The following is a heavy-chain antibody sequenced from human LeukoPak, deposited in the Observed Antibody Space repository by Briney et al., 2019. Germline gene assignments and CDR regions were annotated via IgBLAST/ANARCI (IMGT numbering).Heavy chain of an antibody. CDR2: ISTDGYTT. D-gene: IGHD1-26*01. J-gene: IGHJ4*02. V-gene: IGHV3-74*01. CDR3: ARVGATSYY. CDR1: GPAFRPYK. Sequence: GGSLRLSCAASGPAFRPYKRHGFGQAPRKGLVWVSRISTDGYTTDYADFVQGRFTASRDNTKNTWSLEMNSLRAEDTAVYYCARVGATSYYWGQGTLVTVSS.